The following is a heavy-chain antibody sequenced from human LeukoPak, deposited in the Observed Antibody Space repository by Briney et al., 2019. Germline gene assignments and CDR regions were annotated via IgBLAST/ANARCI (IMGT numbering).Heavy chain of an antibody. CDR1: GASISSYY. J-gene: IGHJ4*02. CDR3: ARGRTFDN. CDR2: ISNSGST. V-gene: IGHV4-59*01. Sequence: SETLSLTCSVSGASISSYYWSWMRQPPGKGLEWIGYISNSGSTNYNPSLKSRVTISVDTSKNQFSLRLSSVTAADTAVYYCARGRTFDNWGQGTLVTVSS.